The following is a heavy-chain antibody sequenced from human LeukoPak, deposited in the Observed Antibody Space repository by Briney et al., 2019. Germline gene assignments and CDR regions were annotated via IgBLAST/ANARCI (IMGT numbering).Heavy chain of an antibody. CDR3: ARAATVVTPSYYFDY. V-gene: IGHV1-69*13. CDR2: IIPIFGTA. Sequence: SVKVSCKASGGTFSSYAISWVRQAPGQGLEWMGGIIPIFGTANYAQKFQGRVTITADESTSTAHMELSSLRSEDTTVYYCARAATVVTPSYYFDYWGQGTLVTVSS. D-gene: IGHD4-23*01. CDR1: GGTFSSYA. J-gene: IGHJ4*02.